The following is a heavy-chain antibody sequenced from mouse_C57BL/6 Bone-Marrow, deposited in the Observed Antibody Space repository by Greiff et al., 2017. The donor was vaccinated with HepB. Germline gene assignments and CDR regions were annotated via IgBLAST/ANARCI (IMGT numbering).Heavy chain of an antibody. CDR1: GFSFTSYG. J-gene: IGHJ3*01. Sequence: VKLMESGPGLVQPSQSLSITCTVSGFSFTSYGVHWVRQSPGKGLEWLGVIWRGGSTDYNAAFMSRLSITKDNSKSQVFFKMNSLQADDTAIYYCAKGLYGNYSFAYWGQGTLVTVSA. CDR3: AKGLYGNYSFAY. D-gene: IGHD2-1*01. CDR2: IWRGGST. V-gene: IGHV2-5*01.